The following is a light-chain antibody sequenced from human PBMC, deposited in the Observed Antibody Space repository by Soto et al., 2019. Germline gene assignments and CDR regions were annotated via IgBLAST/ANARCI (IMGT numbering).Light chain of an antibody. CDR3: QQYGNSLWT. J-gene: IGKJ1*01. CDR1: QSVRSSY. V-gene: IGKV3-20*01. CDR2: AAS. Sequence: EIVLTQSPGTLSLSPGERATLSCRASQSVRSSYLAWYQQKPGQAPRLFIYAASSRATGIPGRFSGSGSGTDFTLTISRLEPEDFAVYYCQQYGNSLWTFGQGTKVEIK.